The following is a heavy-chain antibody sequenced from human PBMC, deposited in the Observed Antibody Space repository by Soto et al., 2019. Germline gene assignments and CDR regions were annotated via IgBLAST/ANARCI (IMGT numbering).Heavy chain of an antibody. CDR2: IIPFLGTT. Sequence: SVKVSCKASGGTFSSYGISWVRQAPGQGLEWMGRIIPFLGTTNYAQNFQDRLTVTADTSTNTAFMELSSLRSDDTAVYYCASEGYTSSSIHSFLDSWGQGTLVTVYS. CDR1: GGTFSSYG. J-gene: IGHJ4*02. V-gene: IGHV1-69*10. CDR3: ASEGYTSSSIHSFLDS. D-gene: IGHD6-6*01.